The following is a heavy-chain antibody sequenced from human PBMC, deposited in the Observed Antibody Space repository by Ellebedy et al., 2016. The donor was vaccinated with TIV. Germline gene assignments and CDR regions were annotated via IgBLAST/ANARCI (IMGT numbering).Heavy chain of an antibody. CDR1: GFTFSTYA. Sequence: PGGSLRLSCAASGFTFSTYAIHRVRQAPGKGLEWVAVISYDGRNKNYAESMKGRFTISRDNSKNTLYLQMNSLRVEDTAVYYCAKGSFGLFYGSSGPHYYYGVDVWGQGTTVTVSS. CDR3: AKGSFGLFYGSSGPHYYYGVDV. V-gene: IGHV3-30*18. D-gene: IGHD3-22*01. J-gene: IGHJ6*02. CDR2: ISYDGRNK.